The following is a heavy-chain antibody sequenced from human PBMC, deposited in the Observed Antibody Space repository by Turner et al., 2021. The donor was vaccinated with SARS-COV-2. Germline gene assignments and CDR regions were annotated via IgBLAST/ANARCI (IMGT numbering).Heavy chain of an antibody. CDR1: GFIFDDYA. Sequence: EVQLVESGGGLVQPGRSLRLSCAASGFIFDDYAMHWVRQAPGKGLEWVSVIYSGGSTYYADSVKGRFTISRDNSKNTLYLQMNSLRAEDTAVYYCARDYGDYYFDYWGQGTLVTVSS. CDR2: IYSGGST. J-gene: IGHJ4*02. CDR3: ARDYGDYYFDY. D-gene: IGHD4-17*01. V-gene: IGHV3-66*01.